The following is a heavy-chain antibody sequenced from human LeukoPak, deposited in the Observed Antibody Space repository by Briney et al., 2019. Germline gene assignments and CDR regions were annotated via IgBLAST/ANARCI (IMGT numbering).Heavy chain of an antibody. Sequence: ASVQVSCQASGCTFTSYAMHWVRQAPRQKLAWMGWINPGNGNTKYPQKSQDRVTITRDTSARTAYMELSSLRSEDTAVYYCARPLCSGGSCYFDYWGQGSLVTVSS. V-gene: IGHV1-3*01. CDR1: GCTFTSYA. CDR2: INPGNGNT. CDR3: ARPLCSGGSCYFDY. J-gene: IGHJ4*02. D-gene: IGHD2-15*01.